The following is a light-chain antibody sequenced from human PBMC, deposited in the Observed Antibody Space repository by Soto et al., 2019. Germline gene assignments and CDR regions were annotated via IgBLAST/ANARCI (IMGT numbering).Light chain of an antibody. CDR3: QHLGV. CDR1: QSVLYSSNNKNY. V-gene: IGKV4-1*01. J-gene: IGKJ3*01. Sequence: DIVMTQSPDSLAVSLGERATINCKSSQSVLYSSNNKNYLAWYQQKPGQPPKLLIYWPSTLQSGFPDRFSGRGSGTDFTLTISSLQAEDVAVYYCQHLGVFGPGTKVDIK. CDR2: WPS.